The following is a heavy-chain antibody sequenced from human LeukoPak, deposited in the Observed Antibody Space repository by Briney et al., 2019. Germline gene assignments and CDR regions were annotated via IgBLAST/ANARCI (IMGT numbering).Heavy chain of an antibody. D-gene: IGHD1-26*01. J-gene: IGHJ4*02. CDR2: IYPGDSDT. CDR3: ARLVVGATPIDY. CDR1: GYTFTNYW. V-gene: IGHV5-51*01. Sequence: GESLKISCQGSGYTFTNYWIGWVRQMPGKGLEWMGIIYPGDSDTKYSPSFQGQVTISVDKSISTAYLQWSSLEASDTAMYYCARLVVGATPIDYWGQGTLVTVSS.